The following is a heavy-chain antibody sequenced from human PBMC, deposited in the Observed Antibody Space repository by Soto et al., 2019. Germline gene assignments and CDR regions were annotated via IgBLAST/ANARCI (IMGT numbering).Heavy chain of an antibody. Sequence: GSLRLSCATSGFSISDKFMSWVRQAPGKGLEWISVISSGGDPSYADSVKGRFTISRDITKNTLFLQMTSLRADDTAVYFCARDSGYSSAYWEHYFDYWGQGTLVTVSS. CDR1: GFSISDKF. CDR2: ISSGGDP. D-gene: IGHD3-16*01. CDR3: ARDSGYSSAYWEHYFDY. J-gene: IGHJ4*02. V-gene: IGHV3-53*01.